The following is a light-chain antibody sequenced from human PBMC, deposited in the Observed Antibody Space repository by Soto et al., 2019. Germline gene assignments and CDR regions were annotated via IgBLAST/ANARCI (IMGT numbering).Light chain of an antibody. Sequence: QSALTQPASVSGSPGQSITISCTGTSSDVGSYNLDSWYQQHPGKAPKLMIYEGSKRPSGVSNRFSGSKSGNSASLTISGLQAEDEADYYCCSCEGSSTFVVFGGGTKLTVL. V-gene: IGLV2-23*03. CDR3: CSCEGSSTFVV. CDR1: SSDVGSYNL. CDR2: EGS. J-gene: IGLJ3*02.